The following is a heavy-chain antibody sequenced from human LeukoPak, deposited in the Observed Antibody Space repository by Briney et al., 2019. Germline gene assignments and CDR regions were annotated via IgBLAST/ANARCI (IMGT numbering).Heavy chain of an antibody. Sequence: GGSLRLSCAASGFTVSSNYMSWVRQAPGKGLEWVSVIYSGGSTYYADSVKGRFTISRDNSKNTLYLQMNSLRAEDTAVYYCARGYYYYYMDVWGKGTTVTISS. CDR2: IYSGGST. CDR1: GFTVSSNY. J-gene: IGHJ6*03. CDR3: ARGYYYYYMDV. V-gene: IGHV3-53*01.